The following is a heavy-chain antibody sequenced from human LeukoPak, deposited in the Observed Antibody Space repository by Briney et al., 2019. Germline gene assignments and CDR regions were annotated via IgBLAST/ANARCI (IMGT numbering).Heavy chain of an antibody. CDR1: GFTFSSYA. J-gene: IGHJ6*02. D-gene: IGHD6-13*01. Sequence: PGGSLRLPCAASGFTFSSYAMHWVRQAPGKGLEWVAVISYDGSNKYYADSVKGRFTISRDNSKNTLYLQMNSLRAEDTAVYYCARDLYSSSWYYYYYYGMDVWGQGTTVTVSS. CDR2: ISYDGSNK. V-gene: IGHV3-30-3*01. CDR3: ARDLYSSSWYYYYYYGMDV.